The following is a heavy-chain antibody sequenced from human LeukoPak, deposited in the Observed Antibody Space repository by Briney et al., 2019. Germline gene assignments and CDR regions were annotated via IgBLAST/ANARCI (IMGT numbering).Heavy chain of an antibody. Sequence: SETLSLTCTASGGSISSSSYYWGWIRQPPGKGLEWIGSIYYSGSTYYNPSLKSRVTISVDTSKNQFSLKLSSVTAADTAVYYCARHDGYNNYFDYWGQGTLVTVSS. V-gene: IGHV4-39*01. J-gene: IGHJ4*02. CDR1: GGSISSSSYY. CDR2: IYYSGST. D-gene: IGHD5-24*01. CDR3: ARHDGYNNYFDY.